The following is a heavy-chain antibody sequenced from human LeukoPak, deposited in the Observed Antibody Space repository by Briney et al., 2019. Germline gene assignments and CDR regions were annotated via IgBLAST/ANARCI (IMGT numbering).Heavy chain of an antibody. V-gene: IGHV4-34*01. CDR3: ASYDSSGYFPGY. Sequence: NPSETLSLTCTVSGGSISGYYWSWIRQPPGKGLEWIGEINHSGSTNYNPSLKSRVTISVDTSKNQFSLKLSSVTAADTAVYYCASYDSSGYFPGYWGQGTLVTVSS. CDR1: GGSISGYY. J-gene: IGHJ4*02. CDR2: INHSGST. D-gene: IGHD3-22*01.